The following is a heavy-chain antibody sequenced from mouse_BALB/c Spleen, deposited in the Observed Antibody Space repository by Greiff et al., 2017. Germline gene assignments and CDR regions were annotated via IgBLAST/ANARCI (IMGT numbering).Heavy chain of an antibody. CDR1: GYSFTGYF. J-gene: IGHJ4*01. CDR3: ARKGYGNYENAMDY. D-gene: IGHD2-10*02. CDR2: INPYNGDT. V-gene: IGHV1-20*02. Sequence: VQLKQSGPELVKPGASVKISCKASGYSFTGYFMNWVMQSHGKSLEWIGRINPYNGDTFYNQKFKGKATLTVDKSSSTAHMELRSLASEDSAVYYCARKGYGNYENAMDYWGQGTSVTVSS.